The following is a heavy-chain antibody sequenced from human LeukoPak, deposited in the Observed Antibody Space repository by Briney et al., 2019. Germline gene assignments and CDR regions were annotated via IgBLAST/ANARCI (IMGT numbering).Heavy chain of an antibody. CDR3: AKGSGYYFDY. Sequence: GGSLRLSCTASGFTFSITYMAWVRQAPGKGLEWVSMFYSGGSTFYSDSVKGRFTIARDSSKNTLYLQMDTLRAEDTAVYYCAKGSGYYFDYWGQGTLVTVSS. J-gene: IGHJ4*02. CDR1: GFTFSITY. CDR2: FYSGGST. V-gene: IGHV3-66*01. D-gene: IGHD6-19*01.